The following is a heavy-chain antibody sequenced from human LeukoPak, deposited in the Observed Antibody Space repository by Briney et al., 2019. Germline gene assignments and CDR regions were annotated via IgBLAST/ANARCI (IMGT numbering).Heavy chain of an antibody. Sequence: ASVKVSXKVSGYTLTELSMHWVRQAPGKGLEWMGGFDPEDGETIYAQKFQGRVTMTEDTSTDTAYMELSSLRSEDTAVYYCATHRPSIAAAVTGLTGWGQGTLVTVSS. J-gene: IGHJ4*02. V-gene: IGHV1-24*01. CDR2: FDPEDGET. CDR3: ATHRPSIAAAVTGLTG. CDR1: GYTLTELS. D-gene: IGHD6-13*01.